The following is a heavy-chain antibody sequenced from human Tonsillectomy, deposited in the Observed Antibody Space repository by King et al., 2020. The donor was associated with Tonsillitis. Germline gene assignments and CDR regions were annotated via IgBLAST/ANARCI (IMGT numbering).Heavy chain of an antibody. V-gene: IGHV4-61*01. Sequence: QLQESGPGLVKPSETLSLTCTVSGGSVSSGSYYWSWIRQPPGKGLEWIGYIYYSGSTNYNPSLKSRVTISVDTSKNQFSLKLSSVTAADTAVYHCARSQTYYDILTGSNWFDPWGQGTLVTVSS. CDR2: IYYSGST. J-gene: IGHJ5*02. D-gene: IGHD3-9*01. CDR1: GGSVSSGSYY. CDR3: ARSQTYYDILTGSNWFDP.